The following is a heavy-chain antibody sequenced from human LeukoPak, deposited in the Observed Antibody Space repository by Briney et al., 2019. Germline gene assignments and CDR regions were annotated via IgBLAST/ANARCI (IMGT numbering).Heavy chain of an antibody. CDR1: GGSFSGYY. D-gene: IGHD4-23*01. J-gene: IGHJ3*02. V-gene: IGHV4-34*01. CDR2: INHSRST. Sequence: SETLSLTCAVYGGSFSGYYWSWIRQPPGKGLEWIGEINHSRSTNYNPSLKSRVTISVDTSKNQFSLKLSSVTAADTAVYYCARDPDYGGAFDIWGQGTMVTVSS. CDR3: ARDPDYGGAFDI.